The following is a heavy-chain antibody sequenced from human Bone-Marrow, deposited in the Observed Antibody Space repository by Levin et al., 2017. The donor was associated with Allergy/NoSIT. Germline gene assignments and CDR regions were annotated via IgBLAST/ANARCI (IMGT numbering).Heavy chain of an antibody. CDR2: IYHSGST. J-gene: IGHJ4*02. V-gene: IGHV4-4*07. Sequence: SETLSLTCTVSGGSLRMFYWSWIRQSAEKGLEWVGRIYHSGSTKFNPFLRSRVAMSVDRSRSQFSLRLTSVTAADTAVYYCARHSGDYYDTSAYDPTHFDYWGQGIPVIVSS. CDR3: ARHSGDYYDTSAYDPTHFDY. D-gene: IGHD3-22*01. CDR1: GGSLRMFY.